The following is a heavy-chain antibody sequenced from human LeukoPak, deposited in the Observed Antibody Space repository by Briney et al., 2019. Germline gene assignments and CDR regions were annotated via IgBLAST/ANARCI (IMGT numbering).Heavy chain of an antibody. Sequence: PGGSLRLSCAASGFTFSSYSMDWVRQAPGEGVEWGSSISSSSSYIYYADSVKGRFTISRDNAKNSLYLQMNSLRAEDTAVYYCARDRLSITMVRGVMLRTEDYYYGMDVWGQGTTVTVSS. D-gene: IGHD3-10*01. CDR3: ARDRLSITMVRGVMLRTEDYYYGMDV. CDR1: GFTFSSYS. CDR2: ISSSSSYI. J-gene: IGHJ6*02. V-gene: IGHV3-21*01.